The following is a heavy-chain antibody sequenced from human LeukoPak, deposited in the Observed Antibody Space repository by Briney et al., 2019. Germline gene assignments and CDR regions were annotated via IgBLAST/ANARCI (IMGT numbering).Heavy chain of an antibody. D-gene: IGHD4-17*01. CDR1: GGPISSYY. V-gene: IGHV4-59*08. Sequence: PSETLSLTCTVSGGPISSYYWSWIRQPPGKGLEWIGYIYYSGSTNYNPSLKSRVTISVDTSKNQFSLKLSSVTAADTAVYYCARLVENYGDYVWFDPWGQGTLVTVSS. CDR3: ARLVENYGDYVWFDP. CDR2: IYYSGST. J-gene: IGHJ5*02.